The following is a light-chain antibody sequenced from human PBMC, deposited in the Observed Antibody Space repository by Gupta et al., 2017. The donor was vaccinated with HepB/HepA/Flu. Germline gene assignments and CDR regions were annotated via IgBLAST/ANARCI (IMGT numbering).Light chain of an antibody. V-gene: IGLV3-19*01. J-gene: IGLJ2*01. Sequence: SSELTQHPAVSVSLGRTVRITCQGDSLRNHYASWYQQKPGQAPVLVIYGKNNRPSGIPGRFSDSSSGNTASLTITGAQAEDEADYYCHSRDSSTNHPVFGGGTKLTVL. CDR2: GKN. CDR1: SLRNHY. CDR3: HSRDSSTNHPV.